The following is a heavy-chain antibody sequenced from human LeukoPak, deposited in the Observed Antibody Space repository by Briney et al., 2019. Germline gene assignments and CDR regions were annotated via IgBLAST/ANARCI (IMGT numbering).Heavy chain of an antibody. CDR2: IYHSGST. CDR3: ARVWAYYDSSGYPFGDAFDI. D-gene: IGHD3-22*01. Sequence: SETLSLTCTVSGYSISSGYYWGWIRQPPGKGLEWIGSIYHSGSTYYNPSLKSRVTISVDTSKNQFSLKPSSVTAADTAVYYCARVWAYYDSSGYPFGDAFDIWGQGTMVTVSS. CDR1: GYSISSGYY. J-gene: IGHJ3*02. V-gene: IGHV4-38-2*02.